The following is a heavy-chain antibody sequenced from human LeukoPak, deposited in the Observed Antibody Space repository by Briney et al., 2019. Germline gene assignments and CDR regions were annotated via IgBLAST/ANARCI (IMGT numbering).Heavy chain of an antibody. CDR1: GFTVSNKY. D-gene: IGHD2-15*01. J-gene: IGHJ5*02. CDR2: ISTSSSYI. Sequence: GGSLRLSCAASGFTVSNKYMTWVRQAPGKGLEWVSSISTSSSYIYYADSVKGRFTISRDNARNSLYLQMNTLRAEDTAVYSCARGADGVSSNSRGWFDPWGQGTLVTVSS. CDR3: ARGADGVSSNSRGWFDP. V-gene: IGHV3-21*01.